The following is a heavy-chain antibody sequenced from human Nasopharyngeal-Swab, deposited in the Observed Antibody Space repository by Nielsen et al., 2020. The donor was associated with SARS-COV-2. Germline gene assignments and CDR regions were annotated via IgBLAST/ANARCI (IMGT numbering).Heavy chain of an antibody. Sequence: SEPLSLTCTVSGGSISSYYWSWIRQPPGKGLEWIGEINHSGSTNYNPSLKSRVTISVDTSKNQFSLKLSSVTAADTAVYYCARGGYDYVWGSYRGYFNYWGQGTLVTVSS. CDR1: GGSISSYY. J-gene: IGHJ4*02. CDR3: ARGGYDYVWGSYRGYFNY. CDR2: INHSGST. V-gene: IGHV4-34*01. D-gene: IGHD3-16*02.